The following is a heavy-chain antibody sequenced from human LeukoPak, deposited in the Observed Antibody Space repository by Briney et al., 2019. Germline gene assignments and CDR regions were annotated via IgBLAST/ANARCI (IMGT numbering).Heavy chain of an antibody. D-gene: IGHD6-13*01. Sequence: SETLSLTCTVSGGSISSYYWSWIRQPAGKGLEWIGRTYTSGSINYNPSLKSRVTMSVDTSKNQFSLKLRSVTAADTAVYYCARQRDSSWYLGWGQGTMVTVSS. CDR2: TYTSGSI. CDR3: ARQRDSSWYLG. CDR1: GGSISSYY. J-gene: IGHJ3*01. V-gene: IGHV4-4*07.